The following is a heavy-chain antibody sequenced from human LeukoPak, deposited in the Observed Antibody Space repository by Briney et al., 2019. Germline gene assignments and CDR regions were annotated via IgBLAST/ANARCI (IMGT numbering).Heavy chain of an antibody. CDR3: AKDYVYYDSSGNFDY. D-gene: IGHD3-22*01. CDR1: GFTFDDYA. V-gene: IGHV3-9*01. Sequence: GRSLRLSCAASGFTFDDYAMHWVRQAPGKGLKWVSGISWNSGSIGYADSVKGRFTISRDNAKNSLYLRMNSLRAEDTALYYCAKDYVYYDSSGNFDYWGQGTLVTVSS. J-gene: IGHJ4*02. CDR2: ISWNSGSI.